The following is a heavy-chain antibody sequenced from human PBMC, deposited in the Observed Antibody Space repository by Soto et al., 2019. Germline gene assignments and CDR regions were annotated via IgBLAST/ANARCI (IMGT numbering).Heavy chain of an antibody. D-gene: IGHD3-10*01. CDR2: IRSQNGNT. Sequence: QPPLVQSGPEVKKPGASVKVSCKASHYTFTSYGVSWVRQAPGQGLEWMGWIRSQNGNTVYAQNFQGRVTLTTDTSTSTAFMELRNLQSDDTALYYCARARHYYTTDRVDYWGQGTRVTVSS. V-gene: IGHV1-18*01. CDR1: HYTFTSYG. J-gene: IGHJ4*02. CDR3: ARARHYYTTDRVDY.